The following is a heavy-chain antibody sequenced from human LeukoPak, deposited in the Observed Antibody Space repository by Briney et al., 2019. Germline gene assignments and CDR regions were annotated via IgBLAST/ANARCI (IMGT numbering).Heavy chain of an antibody. J-gene: IGHJ6*02. CDR1: GFTVSSNY. CDR2: IYSGGST. Sequence: QFGGSLRLSCAASGFTVSSNYMSWVRQAPGKGLEWVSVIYSGGSTYYADSVKGRFTISRDNSKNTLYLQMNSLRAEDTAVYYCARDPGYRYYGMDVWGQGTTVTVSS. CDR3: ARDPGYRYYGMDV. V-gene: IGHV3-53*01. D-gene: IGHD6-25*01.